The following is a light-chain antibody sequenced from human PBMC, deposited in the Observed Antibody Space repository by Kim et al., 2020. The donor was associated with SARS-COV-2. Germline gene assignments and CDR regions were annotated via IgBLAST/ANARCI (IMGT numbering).Light chain of an antibody. CDR1: PHIINN. J-gene: IGKJ1*01. CDR2: AAS. V-gene: IGKV3-15*01. Sequence: RGDRAAHSCRATPHIINNVAWEQQGPGQAPRLHICAASTRATAIPAKFCVSGSGTKFTLTISSLQSVDFSVYYYQQYNNWPRTFGQGTKV. CDR3: QQYNNWPRT.